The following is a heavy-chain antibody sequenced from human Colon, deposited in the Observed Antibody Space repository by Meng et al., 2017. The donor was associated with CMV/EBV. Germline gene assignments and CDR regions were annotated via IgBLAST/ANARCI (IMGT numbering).Heavy chain of an antibody. CDR2: IKQDGSEK. Sequence: GESLKISCISSQFTISPLWMNWVRQAPGKGLEWVANIKQDGSEKYYVESVKGRFTISRDNAKNSLYLQMSSLRVEDTAVYYCFRGHYDSAWGHGTLVTVSS. CDR1: QFTISPLW. V-gene: IGHV3-7*01. D-gene: IGHD3-16*01. CDR3: FRGHYDSA. J-gene: IGHJ4*01.